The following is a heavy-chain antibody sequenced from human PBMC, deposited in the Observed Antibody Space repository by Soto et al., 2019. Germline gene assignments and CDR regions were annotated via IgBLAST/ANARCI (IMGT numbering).Heavy chain of an antibody. CDR2: ARGSDVRT. V-gene: IGHV3-23*01. CDR1: GFTFSNYA. D-gene: IGHD2-21*01. J-gene: IGHJ4*02. Sequence: EVQLLESGGGLVERGGSLRLSCEVTGFTFSNYAMTWVRQAPGKGLEWVSTARGSDVRTYYAASVKGRFTISRDNSKNTLYLQMNSLTAEDTAVYYCVKGWMRDGEWDYWGQGTLVTVSS. CDR3: VKGWMRDGEWDY.